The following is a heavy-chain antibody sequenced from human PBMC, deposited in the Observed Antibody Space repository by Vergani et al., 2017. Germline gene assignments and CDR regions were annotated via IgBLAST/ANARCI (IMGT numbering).Heavy chain of an antibody. D-gene: IGHD6-13*01. CDR3: ARVHPLIAAAGFFFDY. CDR1: GGSISSYY. Sequence: QVQLQESGPGLVKPSETLSLTCTVSGGSISSYYWSWIRQPPGKGLEWIGYIYYSGSTNYNSSLKSKVTISVDTSKNQFSLKLSPGTAADTAVYYCARVHPLIAAAGFFFDYWGQGTLVTVSS. V-gene: IGHV4-59*01. J-gene: IGHJ4*02. CDR2: IYYSGST.